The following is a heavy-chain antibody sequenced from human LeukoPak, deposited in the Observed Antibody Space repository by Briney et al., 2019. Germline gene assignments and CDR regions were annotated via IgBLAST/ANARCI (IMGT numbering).Heavy chain of an antibody. CDR1: GGSTINYY. CDR3: ARLKFYDSTGYNQDYYMDV. CDR2: IYITGTT. J-gene: IGHJ6*03. D-gene: IGHD3-22*01. Sequence: NPAETLSLTCTVSGGSTINYYWSWIRQSAGKGREWVGRIYITGTTDYNPSLKSRLTMSIDTSKNQFSLNLRSVTAADTAVYYCARLKFYDSTGYNQDYYMDVWGKGLTVTVSS. V-gene: IGHV4-4*07.